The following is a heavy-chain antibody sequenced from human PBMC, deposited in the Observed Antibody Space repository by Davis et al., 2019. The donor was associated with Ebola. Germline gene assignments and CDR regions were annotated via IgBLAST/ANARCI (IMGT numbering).Heavy chain of an antibody. Sequence: MPSETLSLTCTVSGGSNSSGGYYWSWIRQYPGKGLEWIGYIYYSGSTYYNPSLKSRVTISVDTSKNQFSLKLSSVTAADTAVYYCARESYYDILNWFDPWGQGTLVTVFS. CDR1: GGSNSSGGYY. CDR3: ARESYYDILNWFDP. D-gene: IGHD3-9*01. J-gene: IGHJ5*02. V-gene: IGHV4-31*03. CDR2: IYYSGST.